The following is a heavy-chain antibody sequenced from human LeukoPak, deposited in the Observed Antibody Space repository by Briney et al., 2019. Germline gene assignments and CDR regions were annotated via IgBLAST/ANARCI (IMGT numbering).Heavy chain of an antibody. CDR3: VRDFGGPSDY. J-gene: IGHJ4*02. Sequence: PGGSLRLSCVASGFTTSSYWMHWVRQVPGMGLVWVSRINEDGRTINYADSVRGRFTISRDYATNTITPQMNSLRAEDTAVYHCVRDFGGPSDYWGQGTLVTVAS. CDR2: INEDGRTI. V-gene: IGHV3-74*01. D-gene: IGHD4-23*01. CDR1: GFTTSSYW.